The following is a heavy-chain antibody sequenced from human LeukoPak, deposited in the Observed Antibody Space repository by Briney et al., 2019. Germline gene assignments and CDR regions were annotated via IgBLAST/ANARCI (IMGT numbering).Heavy chain of an antibody. CDR2: ISSSGTTI. V-gene: IGHV3-11*01. CDR3: ARGIRQYAKSYFDY. D-gene: IGHD4-11*01. Sequence: GRSLRLSRAASGVPFTDYYMGRVPRAPGKGLEWRSYISSSGTTIYYTDSVKGRFTISRDNAKNSLYLQMNSLRAEDTAVYYCARGIRQYAKSYFDYWGQGTLVTVSS. J-gene: IGHJ4*02. CDR1: GVPFTDYY.